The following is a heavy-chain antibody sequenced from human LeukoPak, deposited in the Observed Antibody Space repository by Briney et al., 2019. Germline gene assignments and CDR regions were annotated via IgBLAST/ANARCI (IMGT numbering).Heavy chain of an antibody. CDR1: GYSISSGYY. J-gene: IGHJ4*02. Sequence: PSETLSLTCTVSGYSISSGYYWGWIRQPPGKGLEWIGSIYHSGSTYYNPSLKSRVTISVDTSKDQFSLKLSSVTAADTAVYYCARGDSSNFDYWGQGTLVTVSS. D-gene: IGHD3-22*01. CDR2: IYHSGST. V-gene: IGHV4-38-2*02. CDR3: ARGDSSNFDY.